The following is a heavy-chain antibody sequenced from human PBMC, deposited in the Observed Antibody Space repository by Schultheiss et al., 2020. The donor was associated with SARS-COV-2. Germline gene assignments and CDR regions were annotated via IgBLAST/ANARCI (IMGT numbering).Heavy chain of an antibody. Sequence: SETLSLTCTVSGGSISSGDYYWSWIRQPPGKGLEWIGYIYYSGSTNYNPSLKSRVTISVNTSRNQFSLKLSSVTAADTAVYYCARLYSSSWIHYWGQGTLVTVSS. J-gene: IGHJ4*02. CDR3: ARLYSSSWIHY. D-gene: IGHD6-13*01. CDR2: IYYSGST. V-gene: IGHV4-61*08. CDR1: GGSISSGDYY.